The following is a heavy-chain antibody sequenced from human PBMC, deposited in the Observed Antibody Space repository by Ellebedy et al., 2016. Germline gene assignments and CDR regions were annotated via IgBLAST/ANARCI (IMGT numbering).Heavy chain of an antibody. CDR1: GNTFTSYY. CDR2: INPSGGST. J-gene: IGHJ4*02. V-gene: IGHV1-46*04. CDR3: ARDISTRRITMVRGVIGY. Sequence: ASVKVSCKASGNTFTSYYMHWVRQAPGQGLEWMGIINPSGGSTSYAQKLQGRVTMTRDTSTSTVYMELSSLRSEDTAVYYCARDISTRRITMVRGVIGYWGQGTLVTVSS. D-gene: IGHD3-10*01.